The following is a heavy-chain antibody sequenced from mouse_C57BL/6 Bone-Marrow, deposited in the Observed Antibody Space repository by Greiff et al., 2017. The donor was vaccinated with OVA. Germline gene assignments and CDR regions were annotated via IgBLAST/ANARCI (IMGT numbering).Heavy chain of an antibody. V-gene: IGHV5-12*01. J-gene: IGHJ2*01. CDR1: GFTFSDYY. CDR2: ISNGGGST. Sequence: EVKLQESGGGLVQPGGSLKLSCAASGFTFSDYYMYWVRQTPEKRLEWVAYISNGGGSTYYPDTVKGRFTISRDNAKNTLYLQMSRLKSEDTAMYYCARHPIYYYGIDYWGQGTTLTVSS. CDR3: ARHPIYYYGIDY. D-gene: IGHD1-1*01.